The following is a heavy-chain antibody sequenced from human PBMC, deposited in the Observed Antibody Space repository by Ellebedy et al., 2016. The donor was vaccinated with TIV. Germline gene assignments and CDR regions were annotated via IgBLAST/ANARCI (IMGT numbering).Heavy chain of an antibody. CDR1: GFSFSSYS. CDR2: ISSGSSTI. CDR3: ARRYFDL. J-gene: IGHJ2*01. Sequence: GESLKISXVASGFSFSSYSMNWVRQAPGKGLQWVSYISSGSSTIYYADSVKGRFTISRDNAKSSLYLQMNSLRAEDTAVYYCARRYFDLWGRGTLVTVSS. V-gene: IGHV3-48*01.